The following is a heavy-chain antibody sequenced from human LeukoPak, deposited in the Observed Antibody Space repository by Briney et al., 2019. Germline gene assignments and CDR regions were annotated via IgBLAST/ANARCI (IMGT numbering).Heavy chain of an antibody. D-gene: IGHD6-13*01. Sequence: KPGGSLRLACEASGFRFSDYYMTWIRQAPGVGLEWISYIVSSGDTTYYADSVKGRFTISRDNAKNSLYLQMNSLRAEDTAVYYCARGDSSSWYVGYHILDVWGQGTTVTVS. V-gene: IGHV3-11*01. J-gene: IGHJ6*02. CDR3: ARGDSSSWYVGYHILDV. CDR2: IVSSGDTT. CDR1: GFRFSDYY.